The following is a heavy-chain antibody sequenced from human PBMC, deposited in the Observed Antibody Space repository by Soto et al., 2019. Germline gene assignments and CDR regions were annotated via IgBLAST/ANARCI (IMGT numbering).Heavy chain of an antibody. CDR2: ISSTSSYL. J-gene: IGHJ5*02. CDR1: GFTSSSYS. CDR3: AREQSFGFDP. Sequence: GGSLRLSCAASGFTSSSYSMNWVRQPPGKGLEWVSSISSTSSYLFSADSLKGRFTISRDNAKNSLYLQMNSLRAEDTAVYYFAREQSFGFDPWGQGTLVTVSS. V-gene: IGHV3-21*01.